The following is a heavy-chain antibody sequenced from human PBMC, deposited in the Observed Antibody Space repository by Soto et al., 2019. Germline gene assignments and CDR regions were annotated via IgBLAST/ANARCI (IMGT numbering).Heavy chain of an antibody. Sequence: QVQLVESGGGVVQPGRSLRLSCAASGFTFSSYAMHWVRQAPGKGLEWVAVISYDGSNKYYADSVKGRFTISRDNSKNTLYLQMNSLRAEDTAVYYCASDKAVTDLLIYYGMDVWGQGTTVTVSS. CDR2: ISYDGSNK. V-gene: IGHV3-30-3*01. CDR3: ASDKAVTDLLIYYGMDV. J-gene: IGHJ6*02. CDR1: GFTFSSYA. D-gene: IGHD2-21*02.